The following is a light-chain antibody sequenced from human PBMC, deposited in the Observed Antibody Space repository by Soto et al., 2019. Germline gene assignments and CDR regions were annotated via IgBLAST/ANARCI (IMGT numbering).Light chain of an antibody. V-gene: IGKV1-39*01. CDR3: QQGYISPWT. CDR1: QSVSNY. Sequence: DIQMTQSPSSLSASVGDRVTISCRASQSVSNYLHWYQQKPGKAPKLLIYAASDLQSGVPSRFSGGGSGTDFTLTIISLQPEDFAAYYCQQGYISPWTFGQGTNVEIK. CDR2: AAS. J-gene: IGKJ1*01.